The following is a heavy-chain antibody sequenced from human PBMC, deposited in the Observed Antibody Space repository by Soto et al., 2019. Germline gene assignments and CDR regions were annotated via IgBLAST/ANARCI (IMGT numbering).Heavy chain of an antibody. CDR3: AKTWSGAHFDY. J-gene: IGHJ4*02. CDR1: GFTYSTYA. V-gene: IGHV3-23*01. Sequence: EVQLLESGGGLVQPGGSLRLSCAASGFTYSTYAMSWVRQAPGKGLEWVSGISDSGGSTYYADSVKGRFTISRDNSNNNLYLQMSSLRAEDTALYYCAKTWSGAHFDYWGQGTLVTVSS. CDR2: ISDSGGST. D-gene: IGHD3-3*01.